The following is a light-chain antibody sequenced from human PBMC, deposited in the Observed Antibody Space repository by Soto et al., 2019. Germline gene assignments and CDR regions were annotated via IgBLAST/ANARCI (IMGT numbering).Light chain of an antibody. CDR2: GAS. V-gene: IGKV3-20*01. Sequence: EIVLTHCPGTLSLSPGERATLSCRASQSVSSSYLAWYQQKPGQAPRLLIYGASSRATGIPDRFSGSGSGTDFTLTISRLEPEDFAVYYCQQYGSSQWTFGQGTKVDIK. CDR3: QQYGSSQWT. CDR1: QSVSSSY. J-gene: IGKJ1*01.